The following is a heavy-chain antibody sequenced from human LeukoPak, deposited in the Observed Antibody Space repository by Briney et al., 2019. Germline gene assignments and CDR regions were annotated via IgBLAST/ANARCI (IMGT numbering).Heavy chain of an antibody. CDR3: ARGRRGYSSSWYWFDP. CDR2: INHSGST. D-gene: IGHD6-13*01. V-gene: IGHV4-34*01. Sequence: SETLSLTCAVYGGSFSGYYWSWIRQPPGKGLECIGEINHSGSTNYNPCLKSRVTISVDASKNQFSLKLSSVTAADTAVYYCARGRRGYSSSWYWFDPWGQGTLVTVSS. CDR1: GGSFSGYY. J-gene: IGHJ5*02.